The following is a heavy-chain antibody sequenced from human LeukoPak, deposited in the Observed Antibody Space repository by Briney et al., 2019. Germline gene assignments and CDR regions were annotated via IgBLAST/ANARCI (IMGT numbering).Heavy chain of an antibody. V-gene: IGHV4-59*01. CDR3: ARARTNNYDFWSGPAPPTDN. J-gene: IGHJ4*02. Sequence: SETLSLTCTVSGGSISSYYWSWIRQPPGKGLEWIGYIYYSGSTNYNPSLKSRVTISVDTSKNQFSLKLSSVTAADTAVYYCARARTNNYDFWSGPAPPTDNWGQGTLVTVSS. CDR2: IYYSGST. D-gene: IGHD3-3*01. CDR1: GGSISSYY.